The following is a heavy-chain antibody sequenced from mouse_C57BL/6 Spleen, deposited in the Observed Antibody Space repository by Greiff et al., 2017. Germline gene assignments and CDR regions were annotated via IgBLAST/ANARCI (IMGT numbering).Heavy chain of an antibody. D-gene: IGHD2-4*01. CDR1: GFTFSSYG. Sequence: EVMLVESGGDLVKPGGSLKLSCAASGFTFSSYGMSWVRQTPDKRLEWVATISSGGSYTYYPDSVKGRFTISRDNAKNTLYLQMSSLKSEDTAMYYCARLDYDDGTDYWGQGTTLTVSS. CDR3: ARLDYDDGTDY. J-gene: IGHJ2*01. CDR2: ISSGGSYT. V-gene: IGHV5-6*02.